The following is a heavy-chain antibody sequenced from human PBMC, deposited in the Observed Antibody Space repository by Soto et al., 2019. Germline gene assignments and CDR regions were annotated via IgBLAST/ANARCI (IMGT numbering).Heavy chain of an antibody. CDR1: GGSISTYS. J-gene: IGHJ6*03. CDR3: ARDRTQGTHKNYYYYYMDV. V-gene: IGHV4-59*01. D-gene: IGHD3-10*01. Sequence: SETLSLTCTVSGGSISTYSWSWIRQPPGKGLEWIGDISSGGTTNYNPSLKSRMTMSVDTSKNQFSLTLSSVTAADTALYYCARDRTQGTHKNYYYYYMDVWGEGTTVTVSS. CDR2: ISSGGTT.